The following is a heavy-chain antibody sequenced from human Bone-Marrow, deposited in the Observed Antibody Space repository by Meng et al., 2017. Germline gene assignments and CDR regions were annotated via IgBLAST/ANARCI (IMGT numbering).Heavy chain of an antibody. V-gene: IGHV4-34*01. J-gene: IGHJ1*01. CDR1: GGSFSGYY. Sequence: QFPLQQGGAGLLKPSETRSLTCAVYGGSFSGYYWSWIRQPPGKGLEWIGEINHSGSTNYNPSLKSRVTISVDTSKNQFSLKLSSVTAADTAVYYCARGTRPLLFQHWGQGTLVTVSS. D-gene: IGHD1-1*01. CDR3: ARGTRPLLFQH. CDR2: INHSGST.